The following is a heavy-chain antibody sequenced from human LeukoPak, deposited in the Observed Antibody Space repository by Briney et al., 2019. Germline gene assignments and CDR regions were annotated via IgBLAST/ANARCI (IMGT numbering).Heavy chain of an antibody. CDR1: GGTFSSYA. CDR3: ARVYPREIVMVRGVHLQDAFDI. Sequence: ASVKVPCKASGGTFSSYAISWVRQAPGQGLEWMGGIIPIFGTANYAQKFQGRVTITADKSTSTAYMELSSLRSEDTAVYYCARVYPREIVMVRGVHLQDAFDIWGQGTMVTVSS. CDR2: IIPIFGTA. V-gene: IGHV1-69*06. J-gene: IGHJ3*02. D-gene: IGHD3-10*01.